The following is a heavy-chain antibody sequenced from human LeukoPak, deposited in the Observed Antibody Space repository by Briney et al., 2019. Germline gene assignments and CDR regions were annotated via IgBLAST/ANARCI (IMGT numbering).Heavy chain of an antibody. CDR3: ARGPHYYYGMDV. V-gene: IGHV4-30-4*01. CDR1: GGSISSGDYY. J-gene: IGHJ6*02. Sequence: SETLSLTCTVSGGSISSGDYYWSWIRQPPGKGLEWIGYIYYSGSTYYNPSLKSRVTISVDTSKNQLSLKLSSVTAADTAVYYCARGPHYYYGMDVWGQGTTVTVSS. CDR2: IYYSGST.